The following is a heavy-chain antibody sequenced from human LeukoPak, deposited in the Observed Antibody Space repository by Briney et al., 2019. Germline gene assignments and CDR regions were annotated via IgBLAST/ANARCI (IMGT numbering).Heavy chain of an antibody. CDR2: IIPILGIA. CDR1: GGTFSSYA. D-gene: IGHD6-19*01. J-gene: IGHJ4*02. Sequence: ASVKVSCKASGGTFSSYAISWVRQAPGQGPEWMGRIIPILGIANYAQKFQGRVTITADKSTSTAYMELSSLRSEDTAVYYCARAPSDPYYSSGWFFDYWGQGTLVTVSS. CDR3: ARAPSDPYYSSGWFFDY. V-gene: IGHV1-69*04.